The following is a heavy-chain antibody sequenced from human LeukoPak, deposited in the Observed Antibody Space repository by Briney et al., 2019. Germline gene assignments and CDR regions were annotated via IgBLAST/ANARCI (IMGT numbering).Heavy chain of an antibody. D-gene: IGHD1-26*01. CDR3: AEGATHDYYYYMDV. Sequence: PGGSLRLSCAASGFTFSSYWMSWVRQAPGKGLEWVANIKQDGSEKYYVDSVKGRFTISRDNAKNSLYLQMNSLRAEDTAVYYCAEGATHDYYYYMDVWGKGTTATVSS. CDR2: IKQDGSEK. J-gene: IGHJ6*03. V-gene: IGHV3-7*01. CDR1: GFTFSSYW.